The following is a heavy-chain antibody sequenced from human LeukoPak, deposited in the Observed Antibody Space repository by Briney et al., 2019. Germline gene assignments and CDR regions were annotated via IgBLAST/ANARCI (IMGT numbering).Heavy chain of an antibody. J-gene: IGHJ4*02. CDR3: ARDWATVTTSDY. CDR2: INPNSGGT. CDR1: GYTFTGYY. V-gene: IGHV1-2*02. D-gene: IGHD4-17*01. Sequence: ATVKVSCKASGYTFTGYYMHWVRQAPGQGLEWMGWINPNSGGTNYAQKFQGRVTMTRDTSISTAYMELSRPRSDDTAVYYCARDWATVTTSDYWGQGTLVTVSS.